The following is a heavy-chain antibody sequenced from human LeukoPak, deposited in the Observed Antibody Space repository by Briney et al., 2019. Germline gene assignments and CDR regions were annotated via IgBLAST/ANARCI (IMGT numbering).Heavy chain of an antibody. CDR2: ISSSSSTI. J-gene: IGHJ3*02. CDR3: ARDRGSYIPDAFDI. Sequence: GGSLRLSCAASGFTFSSYSMNWVRQAPGKGLEWVSYISSSSSTIYYADSVKGRFTISRDNAKNSLYLQMNSLRAEDTAVYYCARDRGSYIPDAFDILGQGTMVTVSS. D-gene: IGHD1-26*01. CDR1: GFTFSSYS. V-gene: IGHV3-48*01.